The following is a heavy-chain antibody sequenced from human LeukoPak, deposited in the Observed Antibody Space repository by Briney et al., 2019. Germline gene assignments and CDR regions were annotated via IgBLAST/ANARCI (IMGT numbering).Heavy chain of an antibody. J-gene: IGHJ5*02. CDR2: VNPNRGGT. D-gene: IGHD3-10*01. Sequence: GASVKVSCKASGYTFTGYYMHWVRQAPGQGLEWMGWVNPNRGGTNYAQKFQGRVTMTRDTSISTAYMELSRLRSDDTAVYYCARDPLLLWFGELSPWGQGTLVTVSS. V-gene: IGHV1-2*02. CDR1: GYTFTGYY. CDR3: ARDPLLLWFGELSP.